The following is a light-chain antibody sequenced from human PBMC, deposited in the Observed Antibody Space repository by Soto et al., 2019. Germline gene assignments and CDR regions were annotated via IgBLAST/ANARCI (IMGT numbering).Light chain of an antibody. CDR3: QQYDYYIT. Sequence: EIVMTQSPATLSVFPGERATLSCRASQSVSTNLAWYQQKPGQAPRLLIYGASTRATGIPARFSGSGSGTEFTLTVSSLQSEDFAVYYCQQYDYYITFGQGTRLEIK. V-gene: IGKV3-15*01. J-gene: IGKJ5*01. CDR1: QSVSTN. CDR2: GAS.